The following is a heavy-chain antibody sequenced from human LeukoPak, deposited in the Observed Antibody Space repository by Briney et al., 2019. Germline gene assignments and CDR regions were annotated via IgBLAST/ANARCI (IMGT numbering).Heavy chain of an antibody. CDR2: IIPIFGTA. CDR1: GGTFSSYA. J-gene: IGHJ6*02. D-gene: IGHD2-2*01. V-gene: IGHV1-69*06. Sequence: SVKVSCKASGGTFSSYAISWVRQAPGQGLEWMGGIIPIFGTANYAQKFQGRVTITADKSTSTAYMELSSLRSEDTAVYYCARVGCSSTSCLYYYYGMDVWGQGTMVTVSS. CDR3: ARVGCSSTSCLYYYYGMDV.